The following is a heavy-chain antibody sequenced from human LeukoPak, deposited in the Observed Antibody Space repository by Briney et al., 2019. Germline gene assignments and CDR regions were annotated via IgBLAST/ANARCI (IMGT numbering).Heavy chain of an antibody. CDR2: ITSDGGYT. Sequence: PGGSLRLSCAASGFTYSSYWMHWVRQVPGKGLMWVSRITSDGGYTSYADSVKARFTISRNNAKNTLYLQMNSLRAEDTAVYYCVRDLIIVDTPGDDFDFWGQGTLVTVSS. CDR3: VRDLIIVDTPGDDFDF. CDR1: GFTYSSYW. D-gene: IGHD3-22*01. V-gene: IGHV3-74*01. J-gene: IGHJ4*02.